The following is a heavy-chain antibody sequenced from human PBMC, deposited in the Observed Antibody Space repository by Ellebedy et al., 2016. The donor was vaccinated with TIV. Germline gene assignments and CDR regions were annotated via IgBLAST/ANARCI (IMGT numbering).Heavy chain of an antibody. J-gene: IGHJ4*02. V-gene: IGHV1-69*10. Sequence: AASVKVSCKASGYTFTGYFMHWLRQAHGQGLEWMGRIIPILGIANYAQKFQGRVTITEDKSTSTAYMELSSLRSEATAVYYCARGVGYYDSSGTSFDYWGQGTLVTVSS. D-gene: IGHD3-22*01. CDR3: ARGVGYYDSSGTSFDY. CDR1: GYTFTGYF. CDR2: IIPILGIA.